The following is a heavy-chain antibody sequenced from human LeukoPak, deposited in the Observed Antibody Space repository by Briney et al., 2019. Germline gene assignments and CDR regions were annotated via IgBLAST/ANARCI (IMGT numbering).Heavy chain of an antibody. CDR3: ARPAGPYGSGSSKAFDY. D-gene: IGHD3-10*01. Sequence: QPGGSLRLSCVASGFTFSTYAMHWVRQAPGKGLEWVAVISYDGSNKYYADSVKGRFTISRDNSKNTLYLQMNSLRAEDTAVYYCARPAGPYGSGSSKAFDYWGQGTLVTVSS. V-gene: IGHV3-30-3*01. CDR2: ISYDGSNK. J-gene: IGHJ4*02. CDR1: GFTFSTYA.